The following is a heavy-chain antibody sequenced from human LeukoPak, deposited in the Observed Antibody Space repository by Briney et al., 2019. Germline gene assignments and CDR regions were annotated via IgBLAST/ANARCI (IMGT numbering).Heavy chain of an antibody. Sequence: GGSLRLYCTASGFTFSSYEMNWVRQAQGKGLEWVSYISSSGSTIYYADSMKGRFTISRANARNSLYLQMDSLRAEDTAVYYCAMGSSYGLRYWGQGTLVTVSS. CDR3: AMGSSYGLRY. CDR1: GFTFSSYE. CDR2: ISSSGSTI. V-gene: IGHV3-48*03. J-gene: IGHJ4*02. D-gene: IGHD5-18*01.